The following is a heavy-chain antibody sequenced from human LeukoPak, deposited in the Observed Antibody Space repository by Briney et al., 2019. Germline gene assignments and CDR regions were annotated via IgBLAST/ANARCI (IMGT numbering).Heavy chain of an antibody. Sequence: GGSLRLSRPSSLFTFRRYIMNGVRPALGQGRAGVSTISDPHSGSQTHYADSVKGRFTISRDDSQNTVYLQMDSLRAEDTAVYYCTTRLQHHFDYWGQGTQVTVSS. J-gene: IGHJ4*02. CDR1: LFTFRRYI. CDR3: TTRLQHHFDY. D-gene: IGHD2-15*01. CDR2: ISDPHSGSQT. V-gene: IGHV3-23*01.